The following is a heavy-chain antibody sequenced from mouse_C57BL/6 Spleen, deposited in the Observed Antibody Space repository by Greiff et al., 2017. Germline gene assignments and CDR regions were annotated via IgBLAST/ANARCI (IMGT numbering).Heavy chain of an antibody. CDR2: ISSGGDYI. D-gene: IGHD4-1*01. CDR3: TRDRGGGTDY. CDR1: GFTFSSYA. J-gene: IGHJ2*01. V-gene: IGHV5-9-1*02. Sequence: EVQVVESGAGLVKPGGSLKLSCAASGFTFSSYAMPWVRQTPEKRLEWVAYISSGGDYIYYADTVKGRFPISRDNARNTLYLQMRSLKSEDTAMYYGTRDRGGGTDYWGQGTTLTVSS.